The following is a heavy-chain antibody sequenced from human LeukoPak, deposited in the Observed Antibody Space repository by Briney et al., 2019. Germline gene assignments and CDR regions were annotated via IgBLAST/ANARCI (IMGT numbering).Heavy chain of an antibody. J-gene: IGHJ5*02. CDR1: GYSFKSNG. D-gene: IGHD6-13*01. V-gene: IGHV1-18*01. CDR3: ARLGYASTWPWFDP. CDR2: ISTYNDNT. Sequence: RASVNVSCKASGYSFKSNGISWVRQAPGQGLEWMGWISTYNDNTKYAQKFQGRVTMTTDTSTSTAYMELRSLRSDDTAVYYCARLGYASTWPWFDPWGQGTLVTVSS.